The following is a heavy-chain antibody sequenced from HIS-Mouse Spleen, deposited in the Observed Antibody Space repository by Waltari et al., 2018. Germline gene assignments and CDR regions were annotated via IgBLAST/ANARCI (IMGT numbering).Heavy chain of an antibody. CDR3: AREIPYSSSWYDWYFDL. CDR1: GGSISSSSYY. J-gene: IGHJ2*01. V-gene: IGHV4-39*07. CDR2: IYYSGST. D-gene: IGHD6-13*01. Sequence: QLQLQESGPALVKPSETLSPTGTVSGGSISSSSYYGGWIRQPPGKGLEWIGSIYYSGSTYYNPSLKSRVTISVDTSKNQFSLKLSSVTAADTAVYYCAREIPYSSSWYDWYFDLWGRGTLVTVSS.